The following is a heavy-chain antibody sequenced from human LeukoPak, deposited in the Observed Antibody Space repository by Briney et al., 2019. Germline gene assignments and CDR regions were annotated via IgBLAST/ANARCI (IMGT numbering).Heavy chain of an antibody. CDR2: IVPILSTT. D-gene: IGHD3-16*01. J-gene: IGHJ6*02. CDR3: ARGPPPYTEGDLFYYYGLDV. Sequence: GASVKVSCKASGGSFSNYAISWVRQAPGQGLEWMGGIVPILSTTNYARKFQGRVTMTAGESTSTAYMELSSLRSDDTAAYYCARGPPPYTEGDLFYYYGLDVWGQGTTVTVSS. V-gene: IGHV1-69*01. CDR1: GGSFSNYA.